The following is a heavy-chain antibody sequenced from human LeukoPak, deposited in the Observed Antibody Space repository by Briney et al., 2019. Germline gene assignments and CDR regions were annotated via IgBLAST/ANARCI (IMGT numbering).Heavy chain of an antibody. CDR1: GYTFTGDY. V-gene: IGHV1-2*06. CDR3: ARSYCIGTNCYSHLLDY. J-gene: IGHJ4*02. CDR2: INPNSGGA. Sequence: AASVKVSCKASGYTFTGDYLHWVRQAPGQGLEWMGRINPNSGGANYAQNFQGRVTMTRDTSISTAHMELSRLRSDDTAVYYCARSYCIGTNCYSHLLDYWGQGTLVTVSS. D-gene: IGHD2-2*01.